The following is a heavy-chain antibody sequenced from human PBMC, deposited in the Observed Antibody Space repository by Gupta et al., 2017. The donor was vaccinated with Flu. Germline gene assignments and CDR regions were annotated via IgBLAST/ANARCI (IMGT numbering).Heavy chain of an antibody. V-gene: IGHV3-21*01. CDR3: AGEVLAGPTAYDY. CDR2: ISGSGGYI. CDR1: GFTFKRYS. Sequence: EVQLVESGGDLVKPGGCLRLSCAASGFTFKRYSMKWVRQAPGKGLEWVSSISGSGGYIYYADSVKGRFTISRDNAKNSLYLQMNSLRAEDTAVYYCAGEVLAGPTAYDYWGQGTLVTVSS. J-gene: IGHJ4*02. D-gene: IGHD4-17*01.